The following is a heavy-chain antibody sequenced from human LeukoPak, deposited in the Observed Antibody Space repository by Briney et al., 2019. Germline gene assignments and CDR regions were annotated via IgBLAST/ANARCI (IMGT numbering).Heavy chain of an antibody. D-gene: IGHD3-22*01. V-gene: IGHV1-46*01. J-gene: IGHJ4*02. CDR2: INPSGGNT. CDR1: GYTFTSYY. Sequence: ASVKVSCKASGYTFTSYYMHWVRQAPGQGLEWMGIINPSGGNTSYAQKFQGRVTMTRDTSISTAYTELSRLRSDDTAVYYCARGTRITMNHYWGQGTLVTVSS. CDR3: ARGTRITMNHY.